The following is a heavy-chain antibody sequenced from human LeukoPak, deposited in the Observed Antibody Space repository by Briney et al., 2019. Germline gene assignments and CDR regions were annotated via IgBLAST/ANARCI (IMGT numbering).Heavy chain of an antibody. CDR2: INHSGSA. J-gene: IGHJ6*03. CDR1: GGSFSGYY. V-gene: IGHV4-34*01. Sequence: SETLSLTCAVYGGSFSGYYWSWIRQPPGKGLEWIGEINHSGSANYNPSLKSRVTISVDTSKNQFSLKLSSVTAADTAVYYCARGRRGARFYYYYMDVWGKGTTVTVSS. D-gene: IGHD3-10*01. CDR3: ARGRRGARFYYYYMDV.